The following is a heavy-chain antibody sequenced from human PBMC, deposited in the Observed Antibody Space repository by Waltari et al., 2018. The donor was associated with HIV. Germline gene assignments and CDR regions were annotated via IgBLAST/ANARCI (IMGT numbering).Heavy chain of an antibody. D-gene: IGHD5-12*01. CDR1: GGPFISYA. Sequence: VQLVKSGDEVKMPASSVKVSRKASGGPFISYAIRCFLQAPGQGLEWMGGIIPIFGTANYAQKFQCRVTITADESTSTAYMELSSLRSEDTAVYYCAGSGYDSTYYYYYGMDVWGQGTTVTVSS. J-gene: IGHJ6*02. CDR2: IIPIFGTA. CDR3: AGSGYDSTYYYYYGMDV. V-gene: IGHV1-69*01.